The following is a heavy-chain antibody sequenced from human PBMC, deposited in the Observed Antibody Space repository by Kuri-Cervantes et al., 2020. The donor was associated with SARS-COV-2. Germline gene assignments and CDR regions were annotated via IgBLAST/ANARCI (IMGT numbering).Heavy chain of an antibody. CDR3: AIIESSSDYYYYDGMDV. CDR1: GFTFSGYA. Sequence: GESLKISCAASGFTFSGYAMHWVRQAPGKGLEWVSSISSSSSYIYYADSVKGRFTISRDNAKISRYPQMNSLRAEDTAVYYCAIIESSSDYYYYDGMDVWGQGTTVTVSS. J-gene: IGHJ6*02. D-gene: IGHD3-10*01. V-gene: IGHV3-21*01. CDR2: ISSSSSYI.